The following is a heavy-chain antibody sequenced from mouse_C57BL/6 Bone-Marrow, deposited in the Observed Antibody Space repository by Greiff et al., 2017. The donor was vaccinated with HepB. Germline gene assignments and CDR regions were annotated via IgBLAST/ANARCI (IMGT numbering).Heavy chain of an antibody. J-gene: IGHJ1*03. CDR2: ILPSIGRT. V-gene: IGHV15-2*01. CDR3: ARRDYGSSLWYFDV. CDR1: DSEVFPIAY. D-gene: IGHD1-1*01. Sequence: VQLQQSGSELRSPGSSVKLSCKDFDSEVFPIAYMSWVRQKPGHGFEWIGGILPSIGRTIYGEKFEDKATLDADTLSNTAYLELNSLTSEDSAIYYCARRDYGSSLWYFDVWGTGTTVTVSS.